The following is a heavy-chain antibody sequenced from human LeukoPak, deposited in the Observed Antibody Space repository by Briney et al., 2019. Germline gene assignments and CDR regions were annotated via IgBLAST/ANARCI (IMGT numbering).Heavy chain of an antibody. D-gene: IGHD5-24*01. J-gene: IGHJ4*02. V-gene: IGHV1-69*13. Sequence: GASVKVSCKASGGTSSSYAISWVRQAPGQGLEWMGGIIPIFGTANYAQKFQGRVTITADESTSTAYMELSSLRSEDTAVYYCARVRDGYNPIILDYWGQGTLVTVSS. CDR1: GGTSSSYA. CDR2: IIPIFGTA. CDR3: ARVRDGYNPIILDY.